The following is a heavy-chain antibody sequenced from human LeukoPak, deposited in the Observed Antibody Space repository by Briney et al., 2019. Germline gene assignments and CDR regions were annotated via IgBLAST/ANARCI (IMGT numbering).Heavy chain of an antibody. CDR2: NYYSGST. CDR3: ARGSGYPLDYFDY. V-gene: IGHV4-59*08. D-gene: IGHD3-22*01. J-gene: IGHJ4*02. CDR1: GGSISTYY. Sequence: SETLSLTCTVSGGSISTYYWTWIRQPPGKGLEWIGYNYYSGSTNYNPSLKSRVTLSVDTSKNQFSLKLSSVTAADTAVYYCARGSGYPLDYFDYWGQGTLVTVSS.